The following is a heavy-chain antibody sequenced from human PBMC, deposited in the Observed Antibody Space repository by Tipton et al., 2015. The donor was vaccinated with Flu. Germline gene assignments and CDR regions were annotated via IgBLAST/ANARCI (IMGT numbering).Heavy chain of an antibody. Sequence: SLRLSCAASGFTFSSYSMNWVRQAPGKGLEWVSSISSSSSYIYYADSVKGRFTISRDNAKNSLYLQMNSLRAEDTAVYYCARLYMSSPYGYPTLGYWGQGTLVTVSS. CDR3: ARLYMSSPYGYPTLGY. CDR1: GFTFSSYS. CDR2: ISSSSSYI. V-gene: IGHV3-21*04. J-gene: IGHJ4*02. D-gene: IGHD5-18*01.